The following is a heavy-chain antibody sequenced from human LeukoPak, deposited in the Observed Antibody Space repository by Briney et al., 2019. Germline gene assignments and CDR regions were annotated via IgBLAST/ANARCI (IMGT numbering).Heavy chain of an antibody. Sequence: GESLKISCKGSGYRFTNYWIGWVRQMPGKGLEWMGIIYPGDSDTRYSPSFQGHVTISADKSISTAYLQWSSLKASDTAMYYCARHYSGYEETAFDYWGQGTLVTVSS. J-gene: IGHJ4*02. CDR3: ARHYSGYEETAFDY. CDR2: IYPGDSDT. V-gene: IGHV5-51*01. CDR1: GYRFTNYW. D-gene: IGHD5-12*01.